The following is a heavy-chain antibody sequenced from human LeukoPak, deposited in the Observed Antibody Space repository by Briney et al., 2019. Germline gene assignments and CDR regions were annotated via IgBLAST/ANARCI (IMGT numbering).Heavy chain of an antibody. V-gene: IGHV3-23*01. Sequence: GGSPRLSCAASGFTFSSYAMGNGGSTYYAASVKGRFTISRDNSKNTLYLQMNSLRAEDPAVYYCAISGGYWAWAHWGQGTLVTVSS. J-gene: IGHJ4*02. CDR1: GFTFSSYA. CDR3: AISGGYWAWAH. CDR2: NGGST. D-gene: IGHD1-26*01.